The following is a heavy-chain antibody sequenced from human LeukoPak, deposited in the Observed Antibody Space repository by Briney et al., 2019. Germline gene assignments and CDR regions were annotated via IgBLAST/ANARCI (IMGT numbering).Heavy chain of an antibody. J-gene: IGHJ4*02. CDR1: GFTFSSYV. V-gene: IGHV3-23*01. D-gene: IGHD3-22*01. Sequence: GGSLRLSCEVSGFTFSSYVMSWVRQAPGKGPEWVAYIGGSDDITSYADSVKGRFTISRDNSKNTLYLQMNSLRAEDTAVYYCAKARSSGVKYYYDSSGYPFDYWGQGTLVTVSS. CDR3: AKARSSGVKYYYDSSGYPFDY. CDR2: IGGSDDIT.